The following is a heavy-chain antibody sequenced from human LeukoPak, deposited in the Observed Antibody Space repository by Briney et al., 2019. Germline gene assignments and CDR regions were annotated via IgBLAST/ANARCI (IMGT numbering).Heavy chain of an antibody. Sequence: GGSLRLSCAASGITVSSNYMSWVRQAPGKGLEWVSVIYSGGSTYYTDSVKGRFTISRDNFKNTLYLQMNSLRAEDTAVYYCAKQDPSSSGWYPWGQGTLVTVSS. CDR2: IYSGGST. CDR1: GITVSSNY. D-gene: IGHD6-19*01. CDR3: AKQDPSSSGWYP. J-gene: IGHJ5*02. V-gene: IGHV3-53*01.